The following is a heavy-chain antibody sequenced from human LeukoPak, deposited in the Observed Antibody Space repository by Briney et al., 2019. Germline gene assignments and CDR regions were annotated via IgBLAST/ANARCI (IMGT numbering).Heavy chain of an antibody. CDR2: SDPEDGER. V-gene: IGHV1-24*01. CDR1: GKTLSDLS. D-gene: IGHD5-18*01. Sequence: ASVKVSCKVSGKTLSDLSIHWLRQPPGKGLEWLGGSDPEDGERIYAQMFQGRVTMPEDTSIDTAYMEPSSLRSEDTAVYYCVTGFTTMAVDYFDYWGQGTLVTVSP. J-gene: IGHJ4*02. CDR3: VTGFTTMAVDYFDY.